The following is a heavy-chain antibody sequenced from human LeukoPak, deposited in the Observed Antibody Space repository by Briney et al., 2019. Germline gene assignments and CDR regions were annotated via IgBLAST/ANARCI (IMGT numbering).Heavy chain of an antibody. V-gene: IGHV1-18*01. CDR1: GYTFTSYG. Sequence: ASVKVSCKASGYTFTSYGISWVRQAPGQGLEWMGWISAYNGNTNYAQKFQGRVTITADESTSTAYMELSSLRSGDTAVYYCALTLEDCSGGSCYSPPPFWGQGTLVTVSS. J-gene: IGHJ4*02. CDR3: ALTLEDCSGGSCYSPPPF. CDR2: ISAYNGNT. D-gene: IGHD2-15*01.